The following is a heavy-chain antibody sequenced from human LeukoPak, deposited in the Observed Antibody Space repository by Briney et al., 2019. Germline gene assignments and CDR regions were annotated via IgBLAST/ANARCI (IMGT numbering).Heavy chain of an antibody. V-gene: IGHV3-9*01. CDR2: ISWSSGSI. CDR1: GFTFDDYA. J-gene: IGHJ4*02. Sequence: GGSLRLSCAASGFTFDDYAMHWVRQAPGKGLEWVSGISWSSGSIGYADSVKGRFTISRDNAKNSLYLQMNSLRAEDTALYYCAEARYPAAAGVLDYWGQETLVTVSS. D-gene: IGHD6-13*01. CDR3: AEARYPAAAGVLDY.